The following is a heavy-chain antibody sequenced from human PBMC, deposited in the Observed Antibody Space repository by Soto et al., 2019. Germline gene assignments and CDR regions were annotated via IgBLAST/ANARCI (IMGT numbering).Heavy chain of an antibody. Sequence: EVQLVESGGGLVQPGGSLRLSCAASGFSFSNYVMSWVRQAPGQGLEWVSAISGSGGSTYYADSVKGRFTISRDNSKNPLYLQMNSLRAEDTAVYYCAKAPPCSGVSCSFDCWGQGTLVTVSS. J-gene: IGHJ4*02. V-gene: IGHV3-23*04. CDR2: ISGSGGST. D-gene: IGHD2-15*01. CDR1: GFSFSNYV. CDR3: AKAPPCSGVSCSFDC.